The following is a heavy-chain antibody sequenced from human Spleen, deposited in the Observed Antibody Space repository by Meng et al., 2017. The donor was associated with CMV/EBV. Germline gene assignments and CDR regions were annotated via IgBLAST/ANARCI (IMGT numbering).Heavy chain of an antibody. V-gene: IGHV1-2*02. CDR2: HSPNSGAT. Sequence: SAYPCHDYYIHWVRQAPGQGLEWVGWHSPNSGATNYAQKFQDRVTMTRDTSINTAYMELTRLKSDDTAVYHCARSNSRSYYFFFDFWGQGTLVTVSS. CDR3: ARSNSRSYYFFFDF. CDR1: AYPCHDYY. J-gene: IGHJ4*02. D-gene: IGHD1-26*01.